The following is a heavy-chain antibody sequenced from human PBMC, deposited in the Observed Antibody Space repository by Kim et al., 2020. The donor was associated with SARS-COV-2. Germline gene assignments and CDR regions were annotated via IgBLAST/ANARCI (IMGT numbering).Heavy chain of an antibody. V-gene: IGHV4-30-4*01. J-gene: IGHJ4*02. Sequence: SETLSLTCTVSGGSISSGDNYWSWIRQPPGKGLEWIGYIHYGGSAYYNPSLKSRISLSVDTSKNQFSLKLSSVTAADTAVYYCARLPLSCGGYTCYGFDYWGQGTLVFVSS. CDR3: ARLPLSCGGYTCYGFDY. CDR1: GGSISSGDNY. CDR2: IHYGGSA. D-gene: IGHD2-21*01.